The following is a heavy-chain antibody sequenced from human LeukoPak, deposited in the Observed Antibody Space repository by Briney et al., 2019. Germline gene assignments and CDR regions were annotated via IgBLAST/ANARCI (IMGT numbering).Heavy chain of an antibody. CDR1: GGSVSSGSYY. D-gene: IGHD3-10*01. CDR3: ASSRGPFDY. Sequence: SETLSLTCSVSGGSVSSGSYYWSWIRQPPGKGLEWIGYIYYSGSTNYNPSLKSRVTISVDSSENQFSLKLSSVTAADTAVYYCASSRGPFDYWGQGTLVTVSS. CDR2: IYYSGST. V-gene: IGHV4-61*01. J-gene: IGHJ4*02.